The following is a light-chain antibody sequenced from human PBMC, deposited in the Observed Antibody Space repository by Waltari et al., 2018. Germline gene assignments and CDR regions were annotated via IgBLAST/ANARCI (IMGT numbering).Light chain of an antibody. Sequence: QAVLTQRASRSPSPVASPSPTCALCCGVCIVNYRMNWYHHMAGSPPQFLLRYKSDSDKLQGVGVPSRLSGSKDASAKAGILLISGLQSEDEADYYCMIWHSSAYWVFGGGTKVTVL. V-gene: IGLV5-45*01. J-gene: IGLJ3*02. CDR3: MIWHSSAYWV. CDR2: YKSDSDK. CDR1: CGVCIVNYR.